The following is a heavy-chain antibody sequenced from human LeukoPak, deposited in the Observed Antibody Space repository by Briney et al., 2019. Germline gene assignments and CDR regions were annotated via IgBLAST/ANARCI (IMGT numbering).Heavy chain of an antibody. CDR1: GGSISSYY. Sequence: SETLSLTCTVSGGSISSYYWSWIRQPPGKGLEWIGYIYYSGSTNYNPSLKSRVTISVATSKNQFSLKLSSVTAADTAVYYCHAYYYYGMDVWGQGTTVTVSS. J-gene: IGHJ6*02. CDR2: IYYSGST. V-gene: IGHV4-59*01. CDR3: HAYYYYGMDV.